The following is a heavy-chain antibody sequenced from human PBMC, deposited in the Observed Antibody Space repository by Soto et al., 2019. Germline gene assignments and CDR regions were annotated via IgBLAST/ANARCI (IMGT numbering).Heavy chain of an antibody. D-gene: IGHD3-22*01. V-gene: IGHV4-59*08. CDR2: MYYSGST. CDR3: ARLDSRGFYDS. CDR1: GGSISSYY. J-gene: IGHJ4*02. Sequence: SETLSLTCTVSGGSISSYYWSWIRQPPGKGLEWIGYMYYSGSTNYSPSLKSRITISVDTSKTQFSLKLSSVTAADTAVYYCARLDSRGFYDSWGQGTLVTVSS.